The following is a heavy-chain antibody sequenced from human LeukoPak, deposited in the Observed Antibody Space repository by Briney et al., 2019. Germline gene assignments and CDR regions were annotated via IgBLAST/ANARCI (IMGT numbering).Heavy chain of an antibody. CDR3: AKQRVRRGAYYYGMDV. CDR2: ISYDGSNK. J-gene: IGHJ6*02. D-gene: IGHD4/OR15-4a*01. CDR1: GFTFSSYR. Sequence: GGSLRLSCADSGFTFSSYRMHWVRQAPGKGLECVAVISYDGSNKYYADSVKGRFTISRDNSKNTLYLQMNSLRAEDTAVYYCAKQRVRRGAYYYGMDVWGQGTTVTVSS. V-gene: IGHV3-30*18.